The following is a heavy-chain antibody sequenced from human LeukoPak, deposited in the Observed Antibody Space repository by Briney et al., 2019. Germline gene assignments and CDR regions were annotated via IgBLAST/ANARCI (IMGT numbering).Heavy chain of an antibody. CDR3: VRRLGGDGYDM. CDR2: IHYSGST. J-gene: IGHJ3*02. V-gene: IGHV4-39*01. CDR1: GASISSSSSF. Sequence: PSETLSLTCTVSGASISSSSSFRSWIRQPPGKGLEWIGNIHYSGSTYNNPSLKSRVTISLDRSNNQFSLKLSSVTAADTAVYYCVRRLGGDGYDMWGQGTMVTVSS.